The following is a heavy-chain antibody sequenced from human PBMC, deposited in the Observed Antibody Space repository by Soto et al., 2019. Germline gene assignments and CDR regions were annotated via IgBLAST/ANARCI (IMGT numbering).Heavy chain of an antibody. J-gene: IGHJ3*02. V-gene: IGHV3-30-3*01. CDR3: ARDRNVPGYGDYSDSIDM. Sequence: QVQLVESGGGVAQPGRSLRLSCAASGFNFSNYAIHWVRQAPGKGLEWLAIISYTGFNKDYTGAVRGRFSISRDNTKNTVYLDMNSLETDDTAVYYCARDRNVPGYGDYSDSIDMWGQGTRVTVSS. CDR2: ISYTGFNK. CDR1: GFNFSNYA. D-gene: IGHD4-17*01.